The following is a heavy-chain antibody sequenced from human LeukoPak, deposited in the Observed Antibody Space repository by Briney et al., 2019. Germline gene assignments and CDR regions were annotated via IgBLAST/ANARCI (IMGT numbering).Heavy chain of an antibody. D-gene: IGHD2-21*02. V-gene: IGHV3-23*01. CDR3: AKDLVVVTAIPLGY. CDR2: ISGSGGST. J-gene: IGHJ4*02. CDR1: GFTFSSYA. Sequence: GGSLRPSCAASGFTFSSYAMSWVRQAPGKGLEWVSAISGSGGSTYYADSVKGRFTISRDNSKNTLYLQMNSLRAEDTAVYYCAKDLVVVTAIPLGYWGQGTLVTVSS.